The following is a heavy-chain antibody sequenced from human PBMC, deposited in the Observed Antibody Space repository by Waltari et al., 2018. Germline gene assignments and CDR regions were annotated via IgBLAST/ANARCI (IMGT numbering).Heavy chain of an antibody. D-gene: IGHD3-3*01. J-gene: IGHJ5*02. CDR3: ARDLNDFWSGYSNWFDP. CDR2: IIPIFGTA. CDR1: GGTFSSYA. V-gene: IGHV1-69*01. Sequence: QVQLVQSGAEVKKPGSSVKVSCKASGGTFSSYAIRWVRQAPGQGLEWMGGIIPIFGTANYAQKFQGRVTITADESTSTAYMELSSLRSEDTAVYYCARDLNDFWSGYSNWFDPWGQGTLVTVSS.